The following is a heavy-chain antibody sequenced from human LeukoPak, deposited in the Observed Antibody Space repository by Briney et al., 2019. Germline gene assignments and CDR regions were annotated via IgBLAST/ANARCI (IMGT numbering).Heavy chain of an antibody. V-gene: IGHV3-30*04. Sequence: GGSLRLSCAASGFTFSSYATHWVRQAPGKGLEWVAVISYGGSNKYYADSVKGRFTISRDNSKNTLYLQMNSLRAEDTAVYYCASGYYDFWSGYYGYYYYGMDVWGQGTTVTVSS. D-gene: IGHD3-3*01. CDR3: ASGYYDFWSGYYGYYYYGMDV. CDR2: ISYGGSNK. CDR1: GFTFSSYA. J-gene: IGHJ6*02.